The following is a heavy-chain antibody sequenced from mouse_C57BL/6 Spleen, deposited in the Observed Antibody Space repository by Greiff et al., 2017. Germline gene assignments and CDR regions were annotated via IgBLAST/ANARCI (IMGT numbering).Heavy chain of an antibody. CDR2: IYPGSGST. Sequence: QVQLQQPGAELVKPGASVKMSCKASGYTFTSYWITWVKQRPGQGLEWIGDIYPGSGSTNYNEKFKSKATLTVDTASSTSYMQISSLTSEDSAVYYCARGGGGYDDDYFDYWGQGTTLTVSS. D-gene: IGHD2-2*01. J-gene: IGHJ2*01. CDR1: GYTFTSYW. V-gene: IGHV1-55*01. CDR3: ARGGGGYDDDYFDY.